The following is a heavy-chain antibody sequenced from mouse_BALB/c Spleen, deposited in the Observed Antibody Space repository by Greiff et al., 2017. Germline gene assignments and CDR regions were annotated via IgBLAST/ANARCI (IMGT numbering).Heavy chain of an antibody. Sequence: EVQLMESGGGLVQPGGSRKLSCAASGFTFSSFGMHWVRQAPEKGLEWVAYISSGSSTIYYADTVKGRFTISRDNPKNTLFLQMTSLRSEDTAMYYCARPSGSYYAMDYWGQGTSVTVSS. CDR2: ISSGSSTI. V-gene: IGHV5-17*02. CDR3: ARPSGSYYAMDY. D-gene: IGHD4-1*01. J-gene: IGHJ4*01. CDR1: GFTFSSFG.